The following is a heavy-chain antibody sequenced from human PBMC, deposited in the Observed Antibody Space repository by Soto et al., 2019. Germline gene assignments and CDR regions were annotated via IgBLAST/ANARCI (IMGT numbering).Heavy chain of an antibody. CDR3: ARLVGDSSSSYWFDP. Sequence: SETLSLTCTVSGGSISNFYWSWIRQPPGKGLEWIGYVYYTGSTSYNPSLKRRVTFSADSSRGQFSLRLNSVTAADTAVYYCARLVGDSSSSYWFDPWGQGTLVTVSS. CDR2: VYYTGST. J-gene: IGHJ5*02. D-gene: IGHD6-13*01. V-gene: IGHV4-59*12. CDR1: GGSISNFY.